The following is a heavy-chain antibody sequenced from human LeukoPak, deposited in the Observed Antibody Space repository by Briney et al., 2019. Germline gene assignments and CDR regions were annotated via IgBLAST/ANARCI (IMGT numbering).Heavy chain of an antibody. CDR3: AIVPVAGTDY. CDR2: ISYDGSNK. D-gene: IGHD6-19*01. V-gene: IGHV3-30*04. Sequence: GGSLRLSCAASGFTFSSYAIHWVRQAPGKGLEWVAVISYDGSNKYYADSVKGRSTISRDNSKNTLYLQMNSLRAEDTAVYYCAIVPVAGTDYWGQGTLVTVSS. J-gene: IGHJ4*02. CDR1: GFTFSSYA.